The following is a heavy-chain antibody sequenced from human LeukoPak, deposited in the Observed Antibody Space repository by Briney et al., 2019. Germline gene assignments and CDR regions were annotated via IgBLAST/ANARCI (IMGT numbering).Heavy chain of an antibody. J-gene: IGHJ5*02. CDR2: ISAYNGNT. D-gene: IGHD3-3*01. Sequence: GASVKVSCKASGYTFTSYGISWVRQAPGQGLEWMGWISAYNGNTNYAQKLQGRVTMTTDTSTSTAYMELRSLRSDDTAVYYCARDSELPDLWSGYYRSHNWFDPWGQGTLVTVSS. CDR1: GYTFTSYG. CDR3: ARDSELPDLWSGYYRSHNWFDP. V-gene: IGHV1-18*01.